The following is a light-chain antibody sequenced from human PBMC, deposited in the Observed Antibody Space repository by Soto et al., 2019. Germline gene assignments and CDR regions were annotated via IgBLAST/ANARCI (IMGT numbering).Light chain of an antibody. J-gene: IGKJ1*01. V-gene: IGKV4-1*01. Sequence: DIVMTQSPDSLAVSLGERATINCKSSQSVLYSSNNKNYLAWYQQKPGQPPKLLIYWASTREYGVPDRFSGSWSGTDFTLTISSLQAEDVAVYYCQQYYSTPPTFGQGTKVEIK. CDR3: QQYYSTPPT. CDR1: QSVLYSSNNKNY. CDR2: WAS.